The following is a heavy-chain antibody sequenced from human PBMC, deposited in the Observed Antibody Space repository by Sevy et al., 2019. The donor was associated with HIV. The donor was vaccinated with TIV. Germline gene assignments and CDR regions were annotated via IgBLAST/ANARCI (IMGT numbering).Heavy chain of an antibody. D-gene: IGHD5-12*01. CDR3: ARDSPPRSGYSGYDRPYYFDY. CDR1: GFTFSSYS. J-gene: IGHJ4*02. Sequence: GGSLRLSCAASGFTFSSYSMNWVRQAPGKGLEWVSYISSSSSTIYYADSVKGRFTISRDNAKNSLYLQMNSLGDEDTAVYYCARDSPPRSGYSGYDRPYYFDYWGQGTLVTVSS. V-gene: IGHV3-48*02. CDR2: ISSSSSTI.